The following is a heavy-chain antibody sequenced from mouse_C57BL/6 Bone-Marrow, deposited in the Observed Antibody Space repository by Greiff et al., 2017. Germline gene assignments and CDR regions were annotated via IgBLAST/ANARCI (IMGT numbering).Heavy chain of an antibody. CDR1: GFTFSDYY. Sequence: EVKLVESEGGLVQPGSSMKLSCTASGFTFSDYYMAWVRQVPEKGLEWVANINYDGSSTYYLDSLKSRFIISRDNAKNILYLQMSSLKSEDTATYYCARERRLASWGWYFDVWGTGTTVTVSS. D-gene: IGHD4-1*01. V-gene: IGHV5-16*01. CDR2: INYDGSST. CDR3: ARERRLASWGWYFDV. J-gene: IGHJ1*03.